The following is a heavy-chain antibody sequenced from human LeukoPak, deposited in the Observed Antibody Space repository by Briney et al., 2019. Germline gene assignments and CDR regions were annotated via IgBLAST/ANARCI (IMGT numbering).Heavy chain of an antibody. CDR1: GVTFSSYG. V-gene: IGHV3-30*02. J-gene: IGHJ6*03. CDR3: ASDTAQTDRYYYYYYMDV. CDR2: IRYDGSNK. D-gene: IGHD5-18*01. Sequence: GGSLRLSCAASGVTFSSYGMHWVRQAPGKGLEWVAFIRYDGSNKYYADSVKGRFTIYSDNSKNTLYLQMNTLRAEDTAVYYCASDTAQTDRYYYYYYMDVWGKGTTVTVSS.